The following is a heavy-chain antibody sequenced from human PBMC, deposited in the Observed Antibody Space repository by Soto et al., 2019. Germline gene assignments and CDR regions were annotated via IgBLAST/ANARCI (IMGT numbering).Heavy chain of an antibody. Sequence: EVHLVESGGGLVQPGGSLRLSCAASGFSFEIYWMGWVRQAPGKGLEWVANINPDGSGEYYLDSVKGRFTISRDNXXXXXXXXXXSLVGDDTAVYYCARENWFFDYWGQGTPVTVSS. D-gene: IGHD3-10*01. J-gene: IGHJ4*02. CDR3: ARENWFFDY. CDR2: INPDGSGE. CDR1: GFSFEIYW. V-gene: IGHV3-7*01.